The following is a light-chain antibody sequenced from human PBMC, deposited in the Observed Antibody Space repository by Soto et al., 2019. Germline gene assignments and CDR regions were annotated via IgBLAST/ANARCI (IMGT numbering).Light chain of an antibody. CDR2: DVS. J-gene: IGLJ1*01. Sequence: QSALTQPPSVSGSPGQSVAISCTGTGRDVGTFNRVSWYQQSPGTAPKLMIYDVSDRPSGVPDRFSGSKSGNTASLTISGLQAEDEADYYCSSYTSSSTYVFGTGTKLTVL. CDR1: GRDVGTFNR. CDR3: SSYTSSSTYV. V-gene: IGLV2-18*02.